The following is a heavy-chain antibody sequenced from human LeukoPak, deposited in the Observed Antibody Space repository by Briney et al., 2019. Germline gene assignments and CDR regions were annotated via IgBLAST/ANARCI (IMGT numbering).Heavy chain of an antibody. CDR2: ISAYNGNT. J-gene: IGHJ4*02. D-gene: IGHD4-17*01. CDR3: ARATTLYGDPEV. CDR1: CYTFTSYG. V-gene: IGHV1-18*01. Sequence: ASVKVSCKASCYTFTSYGISWVRQPPGQGLEWMGWISAYNGNTNYAQKLQGRVTMTTDTSTSTAYMELRSLRSDDTAVYYCARATTLYGDPEVWGQGTLVTVSS.